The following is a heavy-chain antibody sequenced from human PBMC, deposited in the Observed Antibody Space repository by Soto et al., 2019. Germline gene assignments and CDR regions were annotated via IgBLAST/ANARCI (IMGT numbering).Heavy chain of an antibody. CDR3: ARGGPIIPDY. D-gene: IGHD3-16*01. J-gene: IGHJ4*02. Sequence: QVQLVQSGGEVRKPGASVKVSCKASGYIFPNYGINWVRQAPGQGLEWMGWVSGSNDRTNYARRLQGRVTLTTDTSTSTAYMELTTLNYDDTAVYYCARGGPIIPDYWGQGTLVTVSS. CDR2: VSGSNDRT. V-gene: IGHV1-18*01. CDR1: GYIFPNYG.